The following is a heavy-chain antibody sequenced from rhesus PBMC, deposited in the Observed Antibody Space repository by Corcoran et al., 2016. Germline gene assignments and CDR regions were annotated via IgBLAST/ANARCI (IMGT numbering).Heavy chain of an antibody. CDR3: ASDRYCTGSGCYALDY. CDR2: IYGSGSST. CDR1: GGSISSSY. J-gene: IGHJ4*01. V-gene: IGHV4-169*02. Sequence: QVQLQESGPGVVKPSETLSVTCAVSGGSISSSYWSWIRQAPGEGLEWNGYIYGSGSSTNYNPSLKSRVTLSGDTSKTQLSLKLDSVTGADTAVDYCASDRYCTGSGCYALDYWGQGVLVTVSS. D-gene: IGHD2-21*01.